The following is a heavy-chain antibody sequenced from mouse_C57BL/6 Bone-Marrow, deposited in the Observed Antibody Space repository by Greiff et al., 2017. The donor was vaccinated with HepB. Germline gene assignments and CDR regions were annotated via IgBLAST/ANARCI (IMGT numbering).Heavy chain of an antibody. Sequence: EVQVVESGEGLVKPGGSLKLSCAASGFTFSSYAMSWVRQTPEKRLEWVAYISSGGDYIYYAETVKGRFTISRDNARNTLYLQMSSLKSEDTAMYYCTRVAYGSSYEGWFAYWGQGTLVTVSA. CDR3: TRVAYGSSYEGWFAY. J-gene: IGHJ3*01. CDR2: ISSGGDYI. D-gene: IGHD1-1*01. CDR1: GFTFSSYA. V-gene: IGHV5-9-1*02.